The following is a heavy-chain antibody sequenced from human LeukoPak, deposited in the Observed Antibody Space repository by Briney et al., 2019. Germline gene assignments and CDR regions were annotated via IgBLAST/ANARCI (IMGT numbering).Heavy chain of an antibody. J-gene: IGHJ4*02. D-gene: IGHD5-18*01. CDR2: AGWAGGTT. V-gene: IGHV3-43*01. Sequence: GGSLRPSCATSGFNFDRYTIHWVRQAPGKGLEWVSLAGWAGGTTYYSDSVRGRFTISRDSGKNSVYLQMNSLTTDDTAFYFCAKELDTMFFDYWGQGTRVTVSS. CDR3: AKELDTMFFDY. CDR1: GFNFDRYT.